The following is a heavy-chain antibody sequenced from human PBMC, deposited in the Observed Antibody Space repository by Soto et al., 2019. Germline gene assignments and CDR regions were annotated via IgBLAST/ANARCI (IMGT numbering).Heavy chain of an antibody. J-gene: IGHJ4*02. CDR1: GFTFSSYW. Sequence: EVQLVESGGGLVHPGGSLRLSCGVSGFTFSSYWMNWVRQAPGKGLEWVAIIKADGSAQYYVDSLKGRLTISRENAKKSLYMQMKSLRVEDTAVYYWARDGDGDQPPDYWGQGTLVTVSS. CDR3: ARDGDGDQPPDY. D-gene: IGHD7-27*01. CDR2: IKADGSAQ. V-gene: IGHV3-7*04.